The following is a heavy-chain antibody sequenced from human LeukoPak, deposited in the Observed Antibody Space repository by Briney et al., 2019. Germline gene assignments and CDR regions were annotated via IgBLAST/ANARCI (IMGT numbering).Heavy chain of an antibody. CDR3: ARESKGRSKIDY. J-gene: IGHJ4*02. CDR2: IKKDGSEK. D-gene: IGHD4-17*01. CDR1: GFNFSGYR. Sequence: GGSLRLSCAASGFNFSGYRMTWVRQAPGKGLEWVANIKKDGSEKYNVDSVKGRFTISRDNANKSLYLQMNSLRAEDTAVYYCARESKGRSKIDYWGQGTPVTVSS. V-gene: IGHV3-7*01.